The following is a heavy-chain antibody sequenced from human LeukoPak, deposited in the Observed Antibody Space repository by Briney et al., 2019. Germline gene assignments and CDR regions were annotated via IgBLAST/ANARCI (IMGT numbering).Heavy chain of an antibody. Sequence: GGSPRLSCAASGFTFRSYWMSWVRHAPGKGLEWVANMKLDGSEEYYVASVKGRFTISSDNAKNSLYLQMNSLRVDDTAVYYCARWARYCSSGSCYSWFDPWGQGTLVTVSS. J-gene: IGHJ5*02. CDR2: MKLDGSEE. CDR3: ARWARYCSSGSCYSWFDP. D-gene: IGHD2-15*01. V-gene: IGHV3-7*01. CDR1: GFTFRSYW.